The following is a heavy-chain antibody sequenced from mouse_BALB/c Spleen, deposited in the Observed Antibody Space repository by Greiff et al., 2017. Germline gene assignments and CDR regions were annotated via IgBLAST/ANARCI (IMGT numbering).Heavy chain of an antibody. J-gene: IGHJ4*01. CDR3: ARGHYYGSSYSYAMDY. Sequence: EVMLVESGGGLVKPGGSLKLSCAASGFTFSSYAMSWVRQTPEKRLEWVASISSGGSTYYPDSVKGRFTISRDNARNILYLQMSSLRSEDTAMYYCARGHYYGSSYSYAMDYWGQGTSVTVSS. D-gene: IGHD1-1*01. CDR2: ISSGGST. V-gene: IGHV5-6-5*01. CDR1: GFTFSSYA.